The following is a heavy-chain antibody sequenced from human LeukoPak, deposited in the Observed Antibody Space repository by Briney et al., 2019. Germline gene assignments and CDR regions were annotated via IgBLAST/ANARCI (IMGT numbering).Heavy chain of an antibody. CDR3: AREALLDGELAFNWFDP. Sequence: SQTLSLTCAISGDSVSSNSAVWNWIRQSPSRGLEWLGRTYYRSKWYNDYAVSVKSRITINPDTSKNQFSLQLNSVTPEDTAVYYCAREALLDGELAFNWFDPWGQGTLVTVSS. CDR2: TYYRSKWYN. D-gene: IGHD3-10*01. J-gene: IGHJ5*02. V-gene: IGHV6-1*01. CDR1: GDSVSSNSAV.